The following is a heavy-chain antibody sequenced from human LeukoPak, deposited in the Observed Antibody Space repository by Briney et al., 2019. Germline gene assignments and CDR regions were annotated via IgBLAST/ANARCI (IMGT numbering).Heavy chain of an antibody. V-gene: IGHV1-69*04. J-gene: IGHJ3*02. CDR3: ARAPNGSGIFDI. CDR2: IIPILGMA. Sequence: SVKVSCKASGGTFSSYAISWVRQAPGQGLEWMGRIIPILGMANYAQKFQGRVTITADKSTSSAYMELSSLRSEDTAVYYCARAPNGSGIFDIWGQGTMVTVSS. D-gene: IGHD3-10*01. CDR1: GGTFSSYA.